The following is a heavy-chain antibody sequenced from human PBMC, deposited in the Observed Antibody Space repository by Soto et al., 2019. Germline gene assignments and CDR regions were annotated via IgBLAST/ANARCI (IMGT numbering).Heavy chain of an antibody. V-gene: IGHV1-18*01. J-gene: IGHJ5*02. D-gene: IGHD3-16*01. Sequence: ASVKVSCKASGYTFNTFGITWVRQAPGQGLEWMGCVSGYSDKRDYSRKLQDRITLTADPSTTTSYMELRSLTSDDTAVYYCARAELRPWFDPWGQGTLVTVSS. CDR1: GYTFNTFG. CDR2: VSGYSDKR. CDR3: ARAELRPWFDP.